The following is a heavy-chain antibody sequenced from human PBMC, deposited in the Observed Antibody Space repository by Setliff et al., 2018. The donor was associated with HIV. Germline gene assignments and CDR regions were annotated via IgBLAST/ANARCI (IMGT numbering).Heavy chain of an antibody. D-gene: IGHD3-22*01. CDR2: IYYSGAT. J-gene: IGHJ4*02. CDR3: ARHFYGYYGSNGLPIQY. CDR1: GGSMSSSSYY. V-gene: IGHV4-39*01. Sequence: SETLSLTCTVSGGSMSSSSYYWGWIRQTPDKGLEWIGIIYYSGATYYNPSLTSRVTISVDTSRNQFSLKLRSVTAADTAAYYCARHFYGYYGSNGLPIQYWGQGTLVTVSS.